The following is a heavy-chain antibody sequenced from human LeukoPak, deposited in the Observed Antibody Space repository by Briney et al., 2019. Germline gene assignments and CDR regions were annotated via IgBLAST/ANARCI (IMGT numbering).Heavy chain of an antibody. CDR2: IYWDDDK. Sequence: ESGPTLVNPTQTLTLTCTFSGFSLSTSGVGVGWIRQPPGKALEWLALIYWDDDKRYSPSLKSRLTITKDTSKNQVVLTMTNMDPVDTATYYCAHRLGSGSYRPYAFDIWGQGTMVTVSS. V-gene: IGHV2-5*02. J-gene: IGHJ3*02. CDR3: AHRLGSGSYRPYAFDI. D-gene: IGHD1-26*01. CDR1: GFSLSTSGVG.